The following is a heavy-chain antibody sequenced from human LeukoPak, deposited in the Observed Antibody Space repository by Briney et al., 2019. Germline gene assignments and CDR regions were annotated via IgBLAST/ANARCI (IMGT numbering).Heavy chain of an antibody. D-gene: IGHD6-19*01. CDR3: ARGGQWLVRTLDY. CDR1: GFTFSSYE. J-gene: IGHJ4*02. CDR2: ISSSGSTI. Sequence: GGSLRLSCAASGFTFSSYEMNWVRQAPGKGLEWFSYISSSGSTIYYADSVKGRFTISRDNAKNSLYLQMNSLRAEDTAVYYCARGGQWLVRTLDYWGQGTLVTVSS. V-gene: IGHV3-48*03.